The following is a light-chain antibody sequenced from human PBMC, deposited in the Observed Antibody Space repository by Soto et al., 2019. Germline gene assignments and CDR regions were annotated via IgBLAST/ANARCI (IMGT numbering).Light chain of an antibody. V-gene: IGLV2-8*01. Sequence: SALTQPPSASGSPGQSVTISCNGTSSDVGGYNFVSWYQQHPGKAPKLMIYEVSQRPSGVSDRFSGSKSGNTASLTVSGLQAEDEADYYCSSYAGRNNLVFGGGTKVTV. J-gene: IGLJ3*02. CDR1: SSDVGGYNF. CDR2: EVS. CDR3: SSYAGRNNLV.